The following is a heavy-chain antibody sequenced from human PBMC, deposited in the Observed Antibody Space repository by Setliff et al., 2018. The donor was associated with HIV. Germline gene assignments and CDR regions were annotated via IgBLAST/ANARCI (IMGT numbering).Heavy chain of an antibody. V-gene: IGHV1-2*06. Sequence: ASVKVSCKASGYTFTGYYMHWVRQAPGQGLEWMGRINPNSGGTNYAQKFQGRVTMTRDTSISTAYVELSRLRSDDTAVYYCARPSFGSSSWKNDAFDIWGQGTMVTVSS. CDR3: ARPSFGSSSWKNDAFDI. D-gene: IGHD6-13*01. CDR2: INPNSGGT. CDR1: GYTFTGYY. J-gene: IGHJ3*02.